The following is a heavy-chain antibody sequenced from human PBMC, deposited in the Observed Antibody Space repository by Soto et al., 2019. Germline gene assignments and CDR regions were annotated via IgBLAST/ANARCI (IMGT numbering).Heavy chain of an antibody. V-gene: IGHV4-34*01. CDR3: ARLTKGGTIFGVWLGFEP. Sequence: QVQLQQWGAGLLKPSETLSLTCAVYGGSFSGYYWSWIRQPPGKGLEWIGEINHSGSTNYNPSLKSRVTISVDTSKNQFSLKLSSLTAADTAVYYCARLTKGGTIFGVWLGFEPCGQGTLVTVSS. CDR1: GGSFSGYY. D-gene: IGHD3-3*01. CDR2: INHSGST. J-gene: IGHJ5*02.